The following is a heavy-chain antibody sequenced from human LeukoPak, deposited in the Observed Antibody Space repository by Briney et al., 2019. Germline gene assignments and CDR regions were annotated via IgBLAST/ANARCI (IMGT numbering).Heavy chain of an antibody. CDR2: IYPDDSDT. Sequence: PGESLKISFKGSGYSFTSYWIGWVRQIPGKGLEWMGIIYPDDSDTRYSPSFEGQVIISVDKSISTAYLQWSSLKASDTATYYCARHGHCTNGVCYSNYYYYMHVWGKGTTVTVSS. CDR1: GYSFTSYW. J-gene: IGHJ6*03. CDR3: ARHGHCTNGVCYSNYYYYMHV. V-gene: IGHV5-51*01. D-gene: IGHD2-8*01.